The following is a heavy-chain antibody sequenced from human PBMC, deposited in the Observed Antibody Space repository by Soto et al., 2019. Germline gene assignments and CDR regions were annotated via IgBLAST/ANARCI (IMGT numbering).Heavy chain of an antibody. D-gene: IGHD5-18*01. CDR1: GFTFSSYA. CDR3: ASRRGYSYGYVIN. Sequence: VGSLRLSCAASGFTFSSYAMSWVRQAPGKGLEWVSAISGSGGSTYYADSVKGRFTISRDNSKNTLYLQMNSLRAEDTAVYYCASRRGYSYGYVINWGQGTLVTVSS. V-gene: IGHV3-23*01. CDR2: ISGSGGST. J-gene: IGHJ4*02.